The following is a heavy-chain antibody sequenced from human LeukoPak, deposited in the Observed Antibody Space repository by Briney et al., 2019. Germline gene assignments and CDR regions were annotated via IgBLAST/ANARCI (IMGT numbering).Heavy chain of an antibody. D-gene: IGHD1-26*01. J-gene: IGHJ5*02. CDR2: INPNSGGT. Sequence: ASVKVSCKASGYTFTGYYMHWVRQAPGQGLEWMGWINPNSGGTNYAQKFQGRVTMTRDTSISTAYMELSRLRSDDTAVYYCARDLQEGGGRNANWFDPWGQGTLVTVSS. CDR1: GYTFTGYY. CDR3: ARDLQEGGGRNANWFDP. V-gene: IGHV1-2*02.